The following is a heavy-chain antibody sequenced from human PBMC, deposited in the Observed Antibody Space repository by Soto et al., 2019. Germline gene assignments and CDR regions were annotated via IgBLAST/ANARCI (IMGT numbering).Heavy chain of an antibody. V-gene: IGHV1-58*01. D-gene: IGHD3-3*01. CDR1: GFTFTSSA. Sequence: SVKVSCKASGFTFTSSAVQWVRQARGQRLEWIGWIVVGSGNTNYAQKFQERVTITRDMSTSTAYMELSSLRSEDTAVYYCAADPRFTFWFDPWGQGTLVTVSS. CDR3: AADPRFTFWFDP. CDR2: IVVGSGNT. J-gene: IGHJ5*02.